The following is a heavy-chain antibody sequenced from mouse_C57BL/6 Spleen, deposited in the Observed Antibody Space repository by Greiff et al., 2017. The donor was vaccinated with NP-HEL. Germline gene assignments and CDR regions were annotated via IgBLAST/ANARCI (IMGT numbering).Heavy chain of an antibody. CDR2: IYPGDGDT. J-gene: IGHJ3*01. Sequence: QVQLKQSGAALVKPGASVKISCKASGYAFSSYWMNWVKQRPGKGLEWIGQIYPGDGDTNYNGKFKGKATLTADKSSSTAYMQLSSLTSEDSAVYFCARYDYGSSLFAYWGQGTLVTVSA. V-gene: IGHV1-80*01. D-gene: IGHD1-1*01. CDR1: GYAFSSYW. CDR3: ARYDYGSSLFAY.